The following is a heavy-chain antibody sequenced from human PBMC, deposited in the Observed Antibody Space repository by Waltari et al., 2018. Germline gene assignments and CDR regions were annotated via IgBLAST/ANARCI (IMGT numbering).Heavy chain of an antibody. Sequence: QVQLVQSGAEVKKPGASVTVSCKASGYTFTGYYMPWLRQAPGQGLEWMGRINPNSGGTNYAQKFQGRVTMTRDTSISTAYMELSRLRSDDTAVYYCAGEITIFGVVNWFDPWGQGTLVTVSS. D-gene: IGHD3-3*01. V-gene: IGHV1-2*06. CDR2: INPNSGGT. CDR1: GYTFTGYY. CDR3: AGEITIFGVVNWFDP. J-gene: IGHJ5*02.